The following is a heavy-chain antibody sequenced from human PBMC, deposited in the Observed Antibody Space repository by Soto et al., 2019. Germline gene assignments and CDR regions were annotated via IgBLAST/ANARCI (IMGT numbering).Heavy chain of an antibody. CDR2: IIPILGIA. D-gene: IGHD3-16*02. J-gene: IGHJ4*02. CDR3: ARGRPFGGVIVINYYFDY. V-gene: IGHV1-69*02. CDR1: GGTFSSYT. Sequence: SVKVSCKASGGTFSSYTISWVRQATGQGLEWMGRIIPILGIANYAQKFQGRVTITADKSTSTAYMELSSLRSEDTAVYYFARGRPFGGVIVINYYFDYWGQGTLVTVSS.